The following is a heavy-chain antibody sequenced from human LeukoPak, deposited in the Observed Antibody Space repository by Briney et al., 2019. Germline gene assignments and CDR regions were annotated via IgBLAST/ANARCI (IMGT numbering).Heavy chain of an antibody. CDR3: ARAREMATVNWFDP. CDR1: GGTFSSYA. J-gene: IGHJ5*02. V-gene: IGHV1-69*05. Sequence: SVKVSCKASGGTFSSYAISWVRQAPGQGLEWMGGIIPIFGTANYAQKFQGRVTITTDETTSTAYMELSSLRSEDTAVYYCARAREMATVNWFDPWGQGTLVTVSS. CDR2: IIPIFGTA. D-gene: IGHD5-24*01.